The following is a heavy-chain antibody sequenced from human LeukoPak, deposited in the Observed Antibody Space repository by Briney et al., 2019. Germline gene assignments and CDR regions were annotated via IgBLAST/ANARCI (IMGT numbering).Heavy chain of an antibody. CDR3: AKKDNWNDGGRFDN. V-gene: IGHV3-23*01. CDR2: ISGGGSST. Sequence: PGGSLRLSCAASGFTFSSYAMSWVRQAPGKGLECVSSISGGGSSTYYAESVKGRFIISRDNSKNTLYLQMRNLRAEDTAVYYCAKKDNWNDGGRFDNWGQGTLVTVSS. J-gene: IGHJ4*02. D-gene: IGHD1-1*01. CDR1: GFTFSSYA.